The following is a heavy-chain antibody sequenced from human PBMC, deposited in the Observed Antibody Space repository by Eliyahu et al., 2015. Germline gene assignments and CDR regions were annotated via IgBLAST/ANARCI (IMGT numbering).Heavy chain of an antibody. J-gene: IGHJ6*02. V-gene: IGHV3-15*01. D-gene: IGHD3-10*01. CDR3: TTDYYGSGSYYKSSSYYGMDV. CDR1: GFTFSTAW. Sequence: EVQLVESGGGLVKPGGSLRLSCAASGFTFSTAWMTWVRQAPGKGLEWVGRIKSKTDGGTTDYAAPVKGRFTISRDDSKNTLYLQMNSLKTEDTAVYYCTTDYYGSGSYYKSSSYYGMDVWGQGTTVTVSS. CDR2: IKSKTDGGTT.